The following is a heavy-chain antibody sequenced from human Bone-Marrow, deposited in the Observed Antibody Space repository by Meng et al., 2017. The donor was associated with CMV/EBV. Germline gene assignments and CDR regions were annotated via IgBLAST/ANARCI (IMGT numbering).Heavy chain of an antibody. CDR2: IYYSGST. J-gene: IGHJ4*02. V-gene: IGHV4-59*12. Sequence: SETLSLTCTVSGGSISSYYWSWIRQPPGKGLEWIGYIYYSGSTNYNPSLKSRVTISVDKSKNQFSLKLSSVTAADTAVYYCARGWGDGYNNFDYWGQGNLVTVPS. CDR3: ARGWGDGYNNFDY. D-gene: IGHD5-24*01. CDR1: GGSISSYY.